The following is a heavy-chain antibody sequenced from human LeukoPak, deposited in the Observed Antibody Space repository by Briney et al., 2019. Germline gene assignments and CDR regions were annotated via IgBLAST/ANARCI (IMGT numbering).Heavy chain of an antibody. D-gene: IGHD3-16*01. V-gene: IGHV1-46*01. CDR2: INPNGGST. J-gene: IGHJ4*02. CDR1: GDTFTSYY. Sequence: ASVKVSCKASGDTFTSYYMHWVRQAPGQRLEWVGLINPNGGSTGYAQKFQGRVTVTTDTSTSTVYMELNSLGSEDTAVYYCARERRAWGEDFWGQGTLVTVSS. CDR3: ARERRAWGEDF.